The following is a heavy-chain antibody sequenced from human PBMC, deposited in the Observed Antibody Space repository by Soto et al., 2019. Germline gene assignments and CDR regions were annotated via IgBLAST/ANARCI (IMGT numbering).Heavy chain of an antibody. CDR1: GFTFSDHY. D-gene: IGHD2-15*01. Sequence: GGSLRLSCAASGFTFSDHYMDWVRQAPGKGLEWVGRTRNKANSYTTEYAASVKGRFTISRDDSKNSLYLQMNSLKTEDTAVYYCARDLYPVSPVHTPYWGQGTLVTVSS. V-gene: IGHV3-72*01. J-gene: IGHJ4*02. CDR2: TRNKANSYTT. CDR3: ARDLYPVSPVHTPY.